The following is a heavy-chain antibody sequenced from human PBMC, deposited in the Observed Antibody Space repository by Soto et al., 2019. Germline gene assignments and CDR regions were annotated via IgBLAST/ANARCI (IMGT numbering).Heavy chain of an antibody. D-gene: IGHD2-15*01. CDR2: ISTYEDKT. CDR3: ARDLGYCNSSGCFRNWFDP. J-gene: IGHJ5*02. Sequence: QVQLMQSGAEVKTPGASVKVSCRASGYSFRTHGISWVRQAPGQGVEWMGWISTYEDKTNFPQKFQGRITMTTDTSTSTAYMELRSLRSDDTAVYFCARDLGYCNSSGCFRNWFDPWGQGTLVTVSS. CDR1: GYSFRTHG. V-gene: IGHV1-18*01.